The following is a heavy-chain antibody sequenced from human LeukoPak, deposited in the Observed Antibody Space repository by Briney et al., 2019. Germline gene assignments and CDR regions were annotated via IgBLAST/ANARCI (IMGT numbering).Heavy chain of an antibody. D-gene: IGHD6-19*01. J-gene: IGHJ3*02. CDR3: ARALRRTRLDAFDI. Sequence: GESLKISCQISGNILNSYWIGWVRQMPGKGLEWMGIVYPGDSDARYSPSLQGQVTISADKSINTAYVQWRSLKASDTAIYYCARALRRTRLDAFDIWGQGTLVTVSS. CDR2: VYPGDSDA. V-gene: IGHV5-51*01. CDR1: GNILNSYW.